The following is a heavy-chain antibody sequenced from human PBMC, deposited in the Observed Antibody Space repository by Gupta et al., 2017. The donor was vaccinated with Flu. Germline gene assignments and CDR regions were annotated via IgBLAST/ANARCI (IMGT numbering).Heavy chain of an antibody. CDR1: GFPFSSYA. J-gene: IGHJ4*02. CDR3: ANSPYTMVRGKLDY. V-gene: IGHV3-23*01. Sequence: EVQLLESGGGLVQPGVSLRLSCAASGFPFSSYAMSWVRQAPGKGLEWVSAISGSGGSTYYADSVKGRFTISRDNSKNTLYLQMNSLRAEDTAVYYCANSPYTMVRGKLDYWGQGTLVTVSA. CDR2: ISGSGGST. D-gene: IGHD3-10*01.